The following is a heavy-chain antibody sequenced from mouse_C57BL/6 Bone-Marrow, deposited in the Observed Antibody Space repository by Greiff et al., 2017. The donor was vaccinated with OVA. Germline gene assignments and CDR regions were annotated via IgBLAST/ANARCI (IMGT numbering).Heavy chain of an antibody. CDR2: IDPSDSYT. CDR3: AFYDYDDAY. Sequence: QVQLQQPGAELVMPGASVKLSCKASGYTFTSYWMHWVKQRPGQGLEWIGEIDPSDSYTNYNLKCKGKSTLAVDKSSSTAYMQRSSLTSEDSAVYYCAFYDYDDAYWGQGTLVTVSA. V-gene: IGHV1-69*01. J-gene: IGHJ3*01. CDR1: GYTFTSYW. D-gene: IGHD2-4*01.